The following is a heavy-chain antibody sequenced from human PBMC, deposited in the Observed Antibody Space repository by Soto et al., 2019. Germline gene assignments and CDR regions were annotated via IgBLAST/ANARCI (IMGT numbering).Heavy chain of an antibody. CDR2: IYYSGST. J-gene: IGHJ5*02. CDR1: GGSISRDGYY. V-gene: IGHV4-31*03. D-gene: IGHD3-10*01. Sequence: TLSITSTVSGGSISRDGYYWTWIRQHPGKGLEWIGYIYYSGSTYYNPYLKSRVNISVDTSKNQFSLKLSPVTAADTAVYYCGRSVIPWGQGTLVSV. CDR3: GRSVIP.